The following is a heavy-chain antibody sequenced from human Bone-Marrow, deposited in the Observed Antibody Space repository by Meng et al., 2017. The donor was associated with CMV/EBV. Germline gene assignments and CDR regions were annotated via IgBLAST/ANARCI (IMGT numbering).Heavy chain of an antibody. CDR2: ISGSTI. D-gene: IGHD2-2*01. CDR3: ARDTFVGVPASIPPHGMDV. J-gene: IGHJ6*02. Sequence: GESLKISCAGSGFTFNRYAMSWVRQAPGKGLEWVSSISGSTIYYADSVKGRFTISRDNAKNTLYLQMNSLRAEDTAVYYCARDTFVGVPASIPPHGMDVWGQGTTVTVSS. V-gene: IGHV3-69-1*01. CDR1: GFTFNRYA.